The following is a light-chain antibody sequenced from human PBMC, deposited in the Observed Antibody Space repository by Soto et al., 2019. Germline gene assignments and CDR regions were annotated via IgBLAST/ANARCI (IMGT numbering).Light chain of an antibody. J-gene: IGLJ3*02. CDR2: DND. Sequence: QAVVTQPPSVSAAPGQTVTISCSGSSSNIGNNHASWYQHLPGTAPKLLIFDNDKRPSGIPDRFSGSKSGTSATLGITGLQTGDEADYYCGTWDSSLSAWVFGGGTKVTVL. V-gene: IGLV1-51*01. CDR1: SSNIGNNH. CDR3: GTWDSSLSAWV.